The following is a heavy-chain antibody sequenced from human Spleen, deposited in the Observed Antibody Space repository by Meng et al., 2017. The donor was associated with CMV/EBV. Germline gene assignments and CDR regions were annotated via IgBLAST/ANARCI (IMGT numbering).Heavy chain of an antibody. J-gene: IGHJ5*02. CDR2: ISYSGFT. Sequence: SSASIRNDNYYWRWIRQHPGKGLEWIGYISYSGFTYYNPSLKSRVIISDDTSKNQFSLNLNSVTAADTAVYYCAREIAAGGYSWFDPWGQGTLVTVSS. CDR3: AREIAAGGYSWFDP. CDR1: SASIRNDNYY. V-gene: IGHV4-31*02. D-gene: IGHD6-13*01.